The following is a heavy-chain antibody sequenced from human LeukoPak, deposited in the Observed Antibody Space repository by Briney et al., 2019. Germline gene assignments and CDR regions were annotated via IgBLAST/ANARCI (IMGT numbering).Heavy chain of an antibody. J-gene: IGHJ3*01. V-gene: IGHV3-7*01. CDR1: GFIIGSYW. CDR3: ARAGYYGDDAFDL. CDR2: IRQDGSEK. Sequence: GGSLRLSCVASGFIIGSYWMSWVRQAPGKGLEWVANIRQDGSEKYYVDSVKGRLTISRDNAKNSLYLQMNNLTAADTAIYYCARAGYYGDDAFDLWGKGTRVAVSS. D-gene: IGHD2/OR15-2a*01.